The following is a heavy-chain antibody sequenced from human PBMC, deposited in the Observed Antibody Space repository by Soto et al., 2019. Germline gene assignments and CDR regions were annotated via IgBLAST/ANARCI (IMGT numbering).Heavy chain of an antibody. V-gene: IGHV3-23*01. CDR3: VRERSGYSYADS. Sequence: EVQLLDSGGGLVQPGGSLRLSCAASGFTFSDYAMSWLRQPPGKGLEWVSAISGSGDRTYYADSVKGRFTISRDNSKNTLYLQMNSLRADDSAVYYCVRERSGYSYADSWGQGTLVTVSS. J-gene: IGHJ4*02. D-gene: IGHD5-18*01. CDR2: ISGSGDRT. CDR1: GFTFSDYA.